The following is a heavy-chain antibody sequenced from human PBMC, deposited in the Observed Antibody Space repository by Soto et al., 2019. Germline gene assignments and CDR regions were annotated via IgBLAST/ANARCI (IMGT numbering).Heavy chain of an antibody. D-gene: IGHD6-19*01. CDR3: ARDPSSGWKWFDP. Sequence: SETLSLTCAVYGGSFSGYYWSWIRQPPGKGLEWIGEINHSGSTNYNPSLKSRVTISVDTSKNQFSLKLSSVTAADTAVYYCARDPSSGWKWFDPWGQGTLVTVSS. CDR1: GGSFSGYY. J-gene: IGHJ5*02. CDR2: INHSGST. V-gene: IGHV4-34*01.